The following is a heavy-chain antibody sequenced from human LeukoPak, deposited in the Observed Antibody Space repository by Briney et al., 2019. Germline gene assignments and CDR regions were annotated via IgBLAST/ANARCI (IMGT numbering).Heavy chain of an antibody. J-gene: IGHJ3*02. CDR1: GFTFKNYW. CDR2: IKEDGSEK. V-gene: IGHV3-7*03. Sequence: GESLRICCAASGFTFKNYWMTWVRQVPGKGLEWVARIKEDGSEKYHVDSVEGRFTISRDNAKSSLYLQMNSLRAEDTAVYYCARVGKLVVGNDITQSAFDIWGQGTMVTVSS. CDR3: ARVGKLVVGNDITQSAFDI. D-gene: IGHD3-22*01.